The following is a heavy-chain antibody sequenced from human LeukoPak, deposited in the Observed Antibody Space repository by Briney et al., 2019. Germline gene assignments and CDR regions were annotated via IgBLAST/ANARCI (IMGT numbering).Heavy chain of an antibody. CDR3: ARGTIAARRGGIRR. V-gene: IGHV4-34*01. CDR2: INHSGST. CDR1: GGSFSGYY. Sequence: SETLSLTCAVYGGSFSGYYWSWIRQPPGKGLEWIGEINHSGSTNYNPSLKSRVTISVDTSKNQFSLKLSSVTAADTAVYYCARGTIAARRGGIRRWGQGTLVTVSS. J-gene: IGHJ4*02. D-gene: IGHD6-6*01.